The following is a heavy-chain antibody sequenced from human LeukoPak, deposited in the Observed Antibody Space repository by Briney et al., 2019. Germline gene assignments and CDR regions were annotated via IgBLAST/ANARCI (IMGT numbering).Heavy chain of an antibody. V-gene: IGHV3-33*08. D-gene: IGHD5-18*01. CDR2: IWYGGSNK. J-gene: IGHJ3*02. Sequence: PGRSLRLSCAASGFTFSSYGMHWVRQAPGKGLEWAAVIWYGGSNKYYADSVKGRFTISRDNAKNSLYLQMNSLRAEDTAVYYCAREGYSYGYDAFDIWGQGTMVTVSS. CDR3: AREGYSYGYDAFDI. CDR1: GFTFSSYG.